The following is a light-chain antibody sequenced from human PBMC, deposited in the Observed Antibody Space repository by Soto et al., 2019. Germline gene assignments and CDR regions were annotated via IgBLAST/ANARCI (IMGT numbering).Light chain of an antibody. CDR1: SSDVGVYNY. CDR3: SSYTSTSTRV. CDR2: EVS. J-gene: IGLJ2*01. V-gene: IGLV2-14*01. Sequence: QSALTQPASVSGSPGQSITISCTGTSSDVGVYNYVSWYQQHPGKAPKLMIYEVSNRPSGVSNRFSGSKSGNTASLTISGLQAEDEAEYYCSSYTSTSTRVFGGGTKVTVL.